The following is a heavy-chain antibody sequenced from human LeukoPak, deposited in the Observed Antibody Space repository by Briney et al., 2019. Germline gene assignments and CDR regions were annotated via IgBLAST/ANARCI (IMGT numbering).Heavy chain of an antibody. CDR2: ISSNGGST. CDR3: ARTTLPSIAEFDY. J-gene: IGHJ4*02. V-gene: IGHV3-64*01. Sequence: GGSLRLSCAASGFIFSSYGMHWVRQAPGKGLEYVSAISSNGGSTYYANSVKGRFTISRDNSKNTLYLQMGSLRAEDMAVYYCARTTLPSIAEFDYWGQGTLVTVSS. CDR1: GFIFSSYG. D-gene: IGHD6-6*01.